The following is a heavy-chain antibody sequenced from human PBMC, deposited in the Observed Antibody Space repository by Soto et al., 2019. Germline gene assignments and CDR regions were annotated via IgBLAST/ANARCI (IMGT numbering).Heavy chain of an antibody. CDR2: IIPIFGTA. CDR1: GGTFSSYA. V-gene: IGHV1-69*01. CDR3: ASRGGERTHAPLDY. J-gene: IGHJ4*02. Sequence: QVQLVQSGAEVKKPGSSVKVSCKASGGTFSSYAISWVRQAPGQGLEWMGGIIPIFGTANYAQKFQGRVTITADESTSTAYMEMSSLRSEDTAVYYCASRGGERTHAPLDYWGQGTMVTVSS. D-gene: IGHD3-10*01.